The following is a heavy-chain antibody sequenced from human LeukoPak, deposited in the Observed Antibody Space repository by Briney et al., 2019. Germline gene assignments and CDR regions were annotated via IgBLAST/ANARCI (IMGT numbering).Heavy chain of an antibody. CDR1: GFTFNSYE. Sequence: HPGGSLRLSCAASGFTFNSYEMNWVRQAPGKGLEWVSYIGSSGSNIYYEDSLKGRFTISRDNAKNSLFLQMNSLRADDSAVYYCAREMYSSGPNAFDIWGQGTMVTVSS. CDR3: AREMYSSGPNAFDI. J-gene: IGHJ3*02. D-gene: IGHD6-19*01. V-gene: IGHV3-48*03. CDR2: IGSSGSNI.